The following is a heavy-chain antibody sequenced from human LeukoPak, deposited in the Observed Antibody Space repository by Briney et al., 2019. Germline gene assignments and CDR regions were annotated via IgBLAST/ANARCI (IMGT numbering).Heavy chain of an antibody. CDR3: ARGGTTVTPGLLWFDP. J-gene: IGHJ5*02. CDR1: GGSISSYY. CDR2: IYYSGST. Sequence: SETLSLTCTVSGGSISSYYWSWIRQPPGRGLEWIGYIYYSGSTKYNPSLKSRVTISVDTSKNQFSLKLSSVTAADTAVYYCARGGTTVTPGLLWFDPWGQGTLVTVSS. V-gene: IGHV4-59*01. D-gene: IGHD4-17*01.